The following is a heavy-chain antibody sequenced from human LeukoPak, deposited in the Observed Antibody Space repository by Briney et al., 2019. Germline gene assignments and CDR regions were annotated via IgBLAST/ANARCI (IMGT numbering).Heavy chain of an antibody. CDR3: AREGTAGFGELSI. V-gene: IGHV3-11*06. CDR1: GFTFSDYY. D-gene: IGHD3-10*01. CDR2: ISSSSSYT. J-gene: IGHJ4*02. Sequence: GGSLRLSCAASGFTFSDYYMSWIRQAPGKGLEWVSYISSSSSYTNYADSVKGRFTISRDNAKNSLYLQMNSLRAEDTAVYYCAREGTAGFGELSIWGQGTLVTASS.